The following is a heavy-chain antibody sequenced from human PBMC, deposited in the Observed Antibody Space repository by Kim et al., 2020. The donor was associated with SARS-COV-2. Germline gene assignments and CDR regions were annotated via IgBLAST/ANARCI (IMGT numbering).Heavy chain of an antibody. Sequence: SETLSLTCAVYSGSFSGYYWSWIRQAPGMALEWIGEINDSGITNYNPSLRSRVTMLADESKNQFSLRMTSVNVADTAVYYCARGIAVVPEAPGYMDGWGNGTTVTVSS. CDR2: INDSGIT. J-gene: IGHJ6*03. CDR3: ARGIAVVPEAPGYMDG. V-gene: IGHV4-34*01. D-gene: IGHD2-21*01. CDR1: SGSFSGYY.